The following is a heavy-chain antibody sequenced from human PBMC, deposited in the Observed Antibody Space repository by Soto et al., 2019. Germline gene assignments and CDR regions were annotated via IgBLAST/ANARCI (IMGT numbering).Heavy chain of an antibody. CDR1: GFTFWGDW. V-gene: IGHV3-7*01. CDR2: IKQDGSAK. Sequence: EVQLVESGGGLVQPGGSLRLSCVASGFTFWGDWMSWVRQAPGKGLEWVANIKQDGSAKQYLDSVRGRFTISRDNSKNSVYLQMNSLRAEDTALYYCARDFYGGFSYGPGDKWGQGTLVTVSS. J-gene: IGHJ4*02. D-gene: IGHD2-15*01. CDR3: ARDFYGGFSYGPGDK.